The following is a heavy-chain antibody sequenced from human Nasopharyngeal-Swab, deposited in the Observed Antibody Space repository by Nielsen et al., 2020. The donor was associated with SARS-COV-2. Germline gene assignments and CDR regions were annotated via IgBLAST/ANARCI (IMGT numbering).Heavy chain of an antibody. Sequence: GESLKISCAASGLIVSSKYMSCVSQAPGKGLEWVSISYPGGSTYYADSVKGRFTISRDNAKNSLYLQLNSLRAEDTAVYYCARDPLSSWQANGNWYFDLWGRGTLVTVSS. CDR2: SYPGGST. J-gene: IGHJ2*01. D-gene: IGHD6-13*01. CDR1: GLIVSSKY. CDR3: ARDPLSSWQANGNWYFDL. V-gene: IGHV3-53*01.